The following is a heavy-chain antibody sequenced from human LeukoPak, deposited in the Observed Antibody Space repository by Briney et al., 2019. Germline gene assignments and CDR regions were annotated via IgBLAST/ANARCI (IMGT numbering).Heavy chain of an antibody. Sequence: GESLKISCQGSGYSFSSYWIAWVRQMPGKGLEWMGVIYPSDSHTTYSPSFQGQVTISADKSISTAYLQWSSLKASDTAMYYCARRQVFLVGNWFDPWGQGTLVTVSS. CDR3: ARRQVFLVGNWFDP. D-gene: IGHD1-14*01. V-gene: IGHV5-51*01. J-gene: IGHJ5*02. CDR2: IYPSDSHT. CDR1: GYSFSSYW.